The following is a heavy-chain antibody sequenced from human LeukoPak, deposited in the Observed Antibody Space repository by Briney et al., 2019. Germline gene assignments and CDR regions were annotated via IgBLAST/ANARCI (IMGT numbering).Heavy chain of an antibody. D-gene: IGHD3-16*01. Sequence: QPGGSLRLSCTASGFTFGDYAMSWVRQAPGKGLEWVGFIRSKAYGGTTEYAASVKGRFTISRDDSKSIAYLQMNSLKTEDTAVYYCTRARGGVRPFDYWGQGTLVTVSS. V-gene: IGHV3-49*04. CDR2: IRSKAYGGTT. CDR3: TRARGGVRPFDY. J-gene: IGHJ4*02. CDR1: GFTFGDYA.